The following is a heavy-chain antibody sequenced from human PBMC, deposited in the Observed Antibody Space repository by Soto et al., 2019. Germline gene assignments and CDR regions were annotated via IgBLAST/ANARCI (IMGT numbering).Heavy chain of an antibody. V-gene: IGHV1-18*01. CDR1: GYTFTSYG. D-gene: IGHD5-18*01. CDR3: ARGAMVTFSAYYYSGMDV. CDR2: ISAYNGNT. Sequence: ASVKVSCKASGYTFTSYGISWVRQAPGQGLEWMGWISAYNGNTNYAQKLQGRVTMTTDTSTSTAYMELRSLRSDDTAVYYCARGAMVTFSAYYYSGMDVWGQGTTVTVS. J-gene: IGHJ6*02.